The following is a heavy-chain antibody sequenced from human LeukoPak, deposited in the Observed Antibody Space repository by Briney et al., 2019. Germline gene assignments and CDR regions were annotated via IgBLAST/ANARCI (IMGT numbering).Heavy chain of an antibody. D-gene: IGHD3-3*01. CDR3: ARGDFWSGWDY. CDR2: IFYSGST. CDR1: GGSINSYY. V-gene: IGHV4-59*01. Sequence: WETLSLTCTVSGGSINSYYWSLIRQPPGKGLECVGYIFYSGSTNYHPSLKSRVTISVDTSRTQFSLKLSSVTAADTAVYYCARGDFWSGWDYWGQGALVTVSS. J-gene: IGHJ4*02.